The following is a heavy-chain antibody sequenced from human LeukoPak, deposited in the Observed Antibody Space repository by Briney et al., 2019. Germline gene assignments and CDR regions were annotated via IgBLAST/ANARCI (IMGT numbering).Heavy chain of an antibody. J-gene: IGHJ6*02. CDR2: ISSSGSTI. Sequence: GGSLRLSCAASGFTFSSYEMNWVRQAPGKGLEWVSYISSSGSTIYYADSVKGRFTISRDNAKNSLYLQMNSLRAEDMAVYYCARDRKQWFGEGVYYYGMDVWGQGTTVTVSS. D-gene: IGHD3-10*01. CDR1: GFTFSSYE. V-gene: IGHV3-48*03. CDR3: ARDRKQWFGEGVYYYGMDV.